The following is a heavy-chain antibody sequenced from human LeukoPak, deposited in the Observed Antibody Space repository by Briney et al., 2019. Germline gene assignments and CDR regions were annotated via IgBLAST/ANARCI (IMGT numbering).Heavy chain of an antibody. V-gene: IGHV1-18*01. D-gene: IGHD3-3*01. CDR1: GYTFTRYG. CDR2: ISAYNGNT. Sequence: ASVKVSCQASGYTFTRYGVSWVRQAPGQGLEWMGWISAYNGNTNYAQKLQGRVTMTTDTSTSTAYMELRSLRSDDTAVYYCARDPLTIFGVVIDRAFHRDVWGKGTTVSVSS. J-gene: IGHJ6*03. CDR3: ARDPLTIFGVVIDRAFHRDV.